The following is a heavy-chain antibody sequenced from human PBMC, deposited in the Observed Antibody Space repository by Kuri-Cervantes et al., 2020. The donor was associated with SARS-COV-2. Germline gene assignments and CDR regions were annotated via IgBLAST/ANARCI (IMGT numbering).Heavy chain of an antibody. V-gene: IGHV4-39*07. CDR3: ARVGRFLEWLLSVGGYYYYMDV. Sequence: SETLSLTCTVSGASISSNLYYWSWIRQPPGKGLEWIGEINHSGSTNYNPSLKSRVTISVDTSKNQFSLKLSSVTAADTAVYYCARVGRFLEWLLSVGGYYYYMDVWGKGTTVTVSS. CDR1: GASISSNLYY. CDR2: INHSGST. D-gene: IGHD3-3*01. J-gene: IGHJ6*03.